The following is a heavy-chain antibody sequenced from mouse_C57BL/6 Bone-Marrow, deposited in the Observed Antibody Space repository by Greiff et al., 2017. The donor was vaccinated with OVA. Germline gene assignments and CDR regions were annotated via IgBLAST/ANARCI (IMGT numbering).Heavy chain of an antibody. V-gene: IGHV5-6*01. CDR3: ARQKEYYGKDY. CDR1: GFTFSSYG. CDR2: ISSGGSYT. J-gene: IGHJ2*01. D-gene: IGHD1-1*01. Sequence: EVQGVESGGDLVKPGGSLKLSCAASGFTFSSYGMSWVRQTPDKRLEWVATISSGGSYTYYPDSVKGRFTISRDNAKNTLYLQMSSLKSEDTAMYYCARQKEYYGKDYWGQGTTLTVSS.